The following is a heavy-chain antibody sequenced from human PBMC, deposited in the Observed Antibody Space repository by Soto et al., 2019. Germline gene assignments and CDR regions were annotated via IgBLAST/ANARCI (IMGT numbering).Heavy chain of an antibody. J-gene: IGHJ4*02. D-gene: IGHD2-21*02. CDR1: GFTFSSYA. CDR2: ISGSGGST. CDR3: AKMPTVVTLRFTFDY. Sequence: PGGSLRLSCAASGFTFSSYAMSWVRQAPGKGLEWVSAISGSGGSTYYADSVKGRFTISRDNSKNTLYLQMNSLRAEDTAVYYCAKMPTVVTLRFTFDYWGQGTLVTVSS. V-gene: IGHV3-23*01.